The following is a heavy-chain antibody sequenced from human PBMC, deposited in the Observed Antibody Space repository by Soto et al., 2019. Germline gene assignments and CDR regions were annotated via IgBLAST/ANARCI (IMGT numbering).Heavy chain of an antibody. J-gene: IGHJ1*01. CDR1: GFSLSTSGVG. D-gene: IGHD3-9*01. CDR3: AHSYLKATQYSDILTGYHKRYFQH. CDR2: IYWDDDK. V-gene: IGHV2-5*02. Sequence: QITLKESGPTLVKPTQTLTLTCTFSGFSLSTSGVGVGWIRQPPGKALEWLALIYWDDDKRYSPSLKSRLTITKDTHKHRVVLTNTNMDPVDTATYYCAHSYLKATQYSDILTGYHKRYFQHWGQGTLVTVSS.